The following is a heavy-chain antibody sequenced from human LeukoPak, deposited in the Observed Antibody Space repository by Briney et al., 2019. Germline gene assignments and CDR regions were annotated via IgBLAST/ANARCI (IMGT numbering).Heavy chain of an antibody. D-gene: IGHD3-3*01. J-gene: IGHJ3*02. V-gene: IGHV3-21*01. Sequence: GGSLRLSCAASGFTFSTYTINWVRQAPGKGLEWVSSISSNGYYIYYAGSVRGRFTISRDNAKNSLYLQMNSLRAEDTALYYCAREGLRTERSDTDAFDIWGQGTMVTVSS. CDR2: ISSNGYYI. CDR3: AREGLRTERSDTDAFDI. CDR1: GFTFSTYT.